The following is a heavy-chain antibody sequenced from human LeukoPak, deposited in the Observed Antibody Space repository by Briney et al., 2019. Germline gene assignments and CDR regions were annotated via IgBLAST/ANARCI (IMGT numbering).Heavy chain of an antibody. V-gene: IGHV4-59*01. CDR1: GGSISSYY. CDR3: ATRYYYDSSGYYSYFDY. J-gene: IGHJ4*02. Sequence: PSETLSLTCTVSGGSISSYYWSWIRQPPGKGLEWIGNIYYSGSTNYNPSLKSRVTISVDTSKNQFSLKLSSVTAADTAVYYCATRYYYDSSGYYSYFDYWGQGTLVTVSS. D-gene: IGHD3-22*01. CDR2: IYYSGST.